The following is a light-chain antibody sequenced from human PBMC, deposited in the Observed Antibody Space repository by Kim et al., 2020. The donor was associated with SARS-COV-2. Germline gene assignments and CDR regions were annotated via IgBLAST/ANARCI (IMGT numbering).Light chain of an antibody. J-gene: IGLJ3*02. CDR3: AARDDSLNGSV. V-gene: IGLV1-44*01. CDR1: RSNIRNNV. Sequence: GQSVTISCSGSRSNIRNNVVKWYQQLPGTAPKLIRSSTDYRPSGVPDRSSGSKSGTPASLDISGLPSKDEDDYYCAARDDSLNGSVFGGGTQLTVL. CDR2: STD.